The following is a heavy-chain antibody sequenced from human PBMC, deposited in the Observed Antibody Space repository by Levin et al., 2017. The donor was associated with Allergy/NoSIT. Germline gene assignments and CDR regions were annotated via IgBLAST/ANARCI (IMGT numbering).Heavy chain of an antibody. CDR1: GFSLSSTKMG. CDR3: ARRRWEYYGRSGYPLFDP. CDR2: IYWDDEK. V-gene: IGHV2-5*02. Sequence: SGPTLVKPTQTLTLTCSFSGFSLSSTKMGVGWFRQPPGKALEWLALIYWDDEKRYSPSLSSRLTITKDTSRNQVVLTMTNVDPADTATYCCARRRWEYYGRSGYPLFDPWGQGTMVTVSS. J-gene: IGHJ5*02. D-gene: IGHD3-22*01.